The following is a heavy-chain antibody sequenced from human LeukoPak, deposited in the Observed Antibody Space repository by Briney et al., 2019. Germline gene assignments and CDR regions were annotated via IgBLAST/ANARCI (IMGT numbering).Heavy chain of an antibody. V-gene: IGHV4-4*07. CDR1: GGSMSSYY. CDR2: IHTSGTT. D-gene: IGHD3-16*01. J-gene: IGHJ5*02. CDR3: TRGDYYDGGGRNWFDP. Sequence: SETLSLTCTVSGGSMSSYYWSFIRQPAGKGLEWIGRIHTSGTTYYNPSLKTRLTMSVDPSNNQFSLNLISVTAADTAMYYCTRGDYYDGGGRNWFDPWGQGTLVTVSS.